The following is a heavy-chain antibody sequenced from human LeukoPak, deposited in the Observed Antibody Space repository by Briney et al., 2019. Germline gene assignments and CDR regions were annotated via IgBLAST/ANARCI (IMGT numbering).Heavy chain of an antibody. CDR2: INPSGGST. V-gene: IGHV1-46*01. D-gene: IGHD2-8*01. CDR1: GYNFTSYY. J-gene: IGHJ6*02. Sequence: ASVKVSCKASGYNFTSYYMHWVRQAPGQGLEWMGIINPSGGSTSYAQKFQDRVTMTRDTSTSTVYMELSSLKSEDTAVYYCAREDVVLVDAVRYYYYGMDVWGQGTTVTVS. CDR3: AREDVVLVDAVRYYYYGMDV.